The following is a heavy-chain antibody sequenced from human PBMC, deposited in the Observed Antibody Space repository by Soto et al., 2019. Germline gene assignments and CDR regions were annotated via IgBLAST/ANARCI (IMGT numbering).Heavy chain of an antibody. CDR3: SKVPDY. CDR1: GGSISSGGYS. Sequence: QLQLQESGSGLVKPSQTLSLTCAVSGGSISSGGYSWSWIRQPPGKGLEGIGYIYHSGSIYYNPSLKGRVTLSVDRSKNPFPLKLSPGTAPDKALEFLSKVPDYRGQGTLVTVSS. J-gene: IGHJ4*02. CDR2: IYHSGSI. V-gene: IGHV4-30-2*01.